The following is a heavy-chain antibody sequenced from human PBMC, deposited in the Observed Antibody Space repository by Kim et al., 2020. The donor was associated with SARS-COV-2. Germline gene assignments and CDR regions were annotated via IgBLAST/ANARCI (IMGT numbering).Heavy chain of an antibody. D-gene: IGHD2-8*02. Sequence: AQQFPGRVTMTRDTSTNTAYMELSSLRSDDTAVYYCARGVSAAGVDGWFDPWGQGTLVTVSS. J-gene: IGHJ5*01. CDR3: ARGVSAAGVDGWFDP. V-gene: IGHV1-8*01.